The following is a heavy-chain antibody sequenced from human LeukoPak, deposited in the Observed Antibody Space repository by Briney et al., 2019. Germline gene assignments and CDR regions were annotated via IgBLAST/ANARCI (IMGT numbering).Heavy chain of an antibody. CDR1: GFTFSSYG. D-gene: IGHD3-9*01. CDR2: IWYDGSNK. Sequence: SGRSLRLSCAASGFTFSSYGMHWVRQAPGKGLEWVAVIWYDGSNKYYADSVKGRFTISRDNSKNTLYLQMNSLRAEDTAVYYCARDRNDILTGYYAGGMDVWGQGTTVTVS. V-gene: IGHV3-33*01. J-gene: IGHJ6*02. CDR3: ARDRNDILTGYYAGGMDV.